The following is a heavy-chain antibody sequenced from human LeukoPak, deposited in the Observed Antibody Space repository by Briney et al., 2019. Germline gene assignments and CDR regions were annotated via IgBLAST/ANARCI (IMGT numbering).Heavy chain of an antibody. J-gene: IGHJ6*03. D-gene: IGHD1-7*01. CDR3: ARELELFGYYYYYMDV. V-gene: IGHV4-4*07. CDR2: IYTSGST. Sequence: SETLSLTCTVSGGSISSYYWSWIRQPAGKGLEWIGRIYTSGSTNYNPSLKSRVTMSVDTSKNQFSLKLSSVTAADTAVYYCARELELFGYYYYYMDVWGKGTTVTVSS. CDR1: GGSISSYY.